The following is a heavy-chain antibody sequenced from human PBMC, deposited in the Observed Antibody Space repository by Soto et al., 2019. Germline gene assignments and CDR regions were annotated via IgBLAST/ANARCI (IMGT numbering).Heavy chain of an antibody. J-gene: IGHJ4*02. CDR3: ARVLLWFGAVEY. CDR1: GVSFDGFL. V-gene: IGHV4-34*01. D-gene: IGHD3-10*01. Sequence: QVHLQQWGAGLLEPSETLPLTCAVSGVSFDGFLWTWIRQSPGKGLEWIGEISRAGGSNYNPSLNGRVTISLDTSKDQFSLRLRSVTAADTAVYYCARVLLWFGAVEYWGQGTPVTVSS. CDR2: ISRAGGS.